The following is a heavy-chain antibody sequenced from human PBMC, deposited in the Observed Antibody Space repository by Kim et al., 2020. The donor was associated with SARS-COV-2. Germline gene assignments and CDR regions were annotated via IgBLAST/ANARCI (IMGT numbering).Heavy chain of an antibody. D-gene: IGHD1-26*01. Sequence: SETLSLTCTVSGGSISSYYWSWIRQPPGKGLEWIGYIYYSGSTNYNPSLKSRVTISVYTSKNQFSLKLSSVTAADTAVYYCASAGIVGATRDYYYYGMDVWGQGTTVTVSS. V-gene: IGHV4-59*08. J-gene: IGHJ6*02. CDR3: ASAGIVGATRDYYYYGMDV. CDR2: IYYSGST. CDR1: GGSISSYY.